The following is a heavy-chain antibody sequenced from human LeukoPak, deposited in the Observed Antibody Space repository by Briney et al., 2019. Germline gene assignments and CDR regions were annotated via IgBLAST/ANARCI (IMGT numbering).Heavy chain of an antibody. CDR2: MKSDGSST. CDR3: ARVEEMATRSVDY. J-gene: IGHJ4*02. D-gene: IGHD5-24*01. CDR1: GFTFSSYW. Sequence: GGSLRLSCAASGFTFSSYWMHWVRQAPGKGLVWVSRMKSDGSSTSYADSVKGRFTIYRDNAKNTLYLQMNSLRAEDTAVYYCARVEEMATRSVDYWGQGTLVTASS. V-gene: IGHV3-74*01.